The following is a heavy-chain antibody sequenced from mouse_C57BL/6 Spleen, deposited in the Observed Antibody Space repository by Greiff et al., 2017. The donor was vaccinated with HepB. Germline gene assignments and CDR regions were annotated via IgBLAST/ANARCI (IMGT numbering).Heavy chain of an antibody. CDR2: IYPSDSET. V-gene: IGHV1-61*01. CDR1: GYTFTSYW. D-gene: IGHD2-2*01. Sequence: VQLQQSGAELVRPGSSVKLSCKASGYTFTSYWMDWVKQRPGQGLEWIGNIYPSDSETHYNQKFKDKATLTVDKSSGTAYMQLSSLTSEDSAVYYCARRWGYDPWFAYWGQGTLVTVSA. CDR3: ARRWGYDPWFAY. J-gene: IGHJ3*01.